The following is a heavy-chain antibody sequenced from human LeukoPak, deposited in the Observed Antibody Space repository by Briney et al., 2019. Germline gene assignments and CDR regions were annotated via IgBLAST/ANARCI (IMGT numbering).Heavy chain of an antibody. Sequence: SETLSLTCAVSGGSFSGYYWSWIRQPPGKGLEWIGEINHSGSTNYNPSLKSRVTISVDTSKNQFSLKLNSVTAADTAVYYCARGPLDYDGTGYNYYYYMDVRGKGTTVTVSS. CDR1: GGSFSGYY. D-gene: IGHD3-22*01. V-gene: IGHV4-34*01. CDR2: INHSGST. CDR3: ARGPLDYDGTGYNYYYYMDV. J-gene: IGHJ6*03.